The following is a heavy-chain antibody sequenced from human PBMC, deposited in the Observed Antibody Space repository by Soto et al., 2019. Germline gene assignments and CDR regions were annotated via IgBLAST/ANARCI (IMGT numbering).Heavy chain of an antibody. CDR1: GGSISSGDYY. CDR2: IYYSGST. D-gene: IGHD5-18*01. Sequence: QVQLQESGPGLVKPSQTLSLTCTVSGGSISSGDYYWSWIRQPPGQGLEWIGYIYYSGSTDYNPSRKSRVTISVDTSKNQFSLKLSSVTAADTAVYYCASNSYGYTFYDYWCQGTLVTVSS. J-gene: IGHJ4*02. CDR3: ASNSYGYTFYDY. V-gene: IGHV4-30-4*01.